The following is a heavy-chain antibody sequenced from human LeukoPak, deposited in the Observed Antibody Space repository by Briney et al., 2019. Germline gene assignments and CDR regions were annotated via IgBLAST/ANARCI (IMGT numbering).Heavy chain of an antibody. D-gene: IGHD2-2*01. CDR1: GGTFSSYA. CDR2: IIPIFGTA. Sequence: SVKVSCKASGGTFSSYAISWVRQAPGQGLEWMGGIIPIFGTANYAQKFQGRVTITADGSTSTAYMELSSLRSEDTAVYYCARAGYCSSTSCYNWFDPWGQGTLVTVPS. V-gene: IGHV1-69*13. J-gene: IGHJ5*02. CDR3: ARAGYCSSTSCYNWFDP.